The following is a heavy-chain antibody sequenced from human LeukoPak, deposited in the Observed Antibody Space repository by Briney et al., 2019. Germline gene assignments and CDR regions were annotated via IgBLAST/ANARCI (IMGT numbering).Heavy chain of an antibody. D-gene: IGHD3-9*01. V-gene: IGHV3-33*01. CDR3: ARAGGYDILTGYDHNYFDY. CDR1: GFTFSSYG. Sequence: GGSLRLSCAASGFTFSSYGMHWVRQAPGKRLEWVAVIWYDGSNKYYADSVRGRFTISRDNSKNTLYLQMNSLRAEDTAVYYCARAGGYDILTGYDHNYFDYWGQGTLVTVSS. J-gene: IGHJ4*02. CDR2: IWYDGSNK.